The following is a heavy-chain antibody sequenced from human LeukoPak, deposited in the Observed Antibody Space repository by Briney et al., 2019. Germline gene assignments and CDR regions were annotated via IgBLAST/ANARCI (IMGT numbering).Heavy chain of an antibody. D-gene: IGHD3-3*01. CDR2: IYYSGST. J-gene: IGHJ3*02. CDR1: GGSISSYY. V-gene: IGHV4-59*04. Sequence: PSETLSLTCTVSGGSISSYYWSWIRQPPGKGLEWIGSIYYSGSTYYNPSLKSRVTISVDTSKNQFSLKLSSVTAADTAVYYCARLNGDTYDFWSGYYQGLPFDIWGQGTMVTVSS. CDR3: ARLNGDTYDFWSGYYQGLPFDI.